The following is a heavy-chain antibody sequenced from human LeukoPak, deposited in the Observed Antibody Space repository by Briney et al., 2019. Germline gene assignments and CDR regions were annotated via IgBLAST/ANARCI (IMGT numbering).Heavy chain of an antibody. D-gene: IGHD6-19*01. Sequence: SETLSLTCAVSGGSISSSNWWSWVHQPPGKGLEWIGEIYHSGSTNYNPSLKSRVTISVDKSKNQFSLKLSSVTAADTAVYYCATDTEAVAGTRSFDYWGQGTLVTVSS. CDR3: ATDTEAVAGTRSFDY. V-gene: IGHV4-4*02. CDR1: GGSISSSNW. CDR2: IYHSGST. J-gene: IGHJ4*02.